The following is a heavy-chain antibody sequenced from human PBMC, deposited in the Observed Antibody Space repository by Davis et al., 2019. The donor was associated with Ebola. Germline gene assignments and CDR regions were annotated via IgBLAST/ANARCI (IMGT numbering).Heavy chain of an antibody. V-gene: IGHV4-39*01. J-gene: IGHJ6*02. D-gene: IGHD3-16*01. CDR1: GGSISSSTYS. CDR3: ARQRDQRMRWGYYYYGMDV. CDR2: ISYTGST. Sequence: SETLSLTCTVSGGSISSSTYSWGWIRQPPGKGLEWIGSISYTGSTSYNPSLKSRVTISVDTSKNQFSLKLSSVTAADTAVYYCARQRDQRMRWGYYYYGMDVWGQGTTVTVSS.